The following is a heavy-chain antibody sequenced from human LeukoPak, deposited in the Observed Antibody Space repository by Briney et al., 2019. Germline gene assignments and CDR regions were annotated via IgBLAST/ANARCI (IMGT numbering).Heavy chain of an antibody. J-gene: IGHJ4*02. CDR3: AKTGRESDSRSYCLDFDS. CDR1: GFTFTNYA. D-gene: IGHD6-13*01. CDR2: ITYSGSTT. V-gene: IGHV3-23*01. Sequence: GGSLRLSCAASGFTFTNYAMTWVRQAPEKGLEWVSTITYSGSTTYCADSVKGRFSISRDNSKNTLYLQMNSLTVEDTAIYYCAKTGRESDSRSYCLDFDSWGQGTLVTVSS.